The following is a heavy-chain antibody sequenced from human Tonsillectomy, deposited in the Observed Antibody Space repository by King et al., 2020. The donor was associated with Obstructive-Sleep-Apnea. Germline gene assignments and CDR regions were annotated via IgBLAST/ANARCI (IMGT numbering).Heavy chain of an antibody. D-gene: IGHD5-12*01. V-gene: IGHV5-51*01. CDR3: ARHQYSGYDSHLWFDY. CDR1: GYSFTIYW. Sequence: EVQLVESGAEVKKPGESLKISCKGSGYSFTIYWIGWVRQMPGKGLEWMGIIYPDDSDTRYSPSFQGQVTISADKSISTAYLQWSSLKASDTAMYYCARHQYSGYDSHLWFDYWGQGTLVTVSS. J-gene: IGHJ4*02. CDR2: IYPDDSDT.